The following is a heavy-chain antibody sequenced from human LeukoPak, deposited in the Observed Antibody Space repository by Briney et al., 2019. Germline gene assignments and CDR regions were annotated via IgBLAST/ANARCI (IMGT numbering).Heavy chain of an antibody. CDR1: GFTFSDHS. Sequence: GGSLRLSCAAFGFTFSDHSINWVRQAPGKGLEWVSYISGSSNYIYYADSVKGRFTISRDNAKNSVYLQMNGLRAEDTAVYFCAREPSGWYVDYWGQGTLVTVSS. J-gene: IGHJ4*02. V-gene: IGHV3-21*01. CDR2: ISGSSNYI. CDR3: AREPSGWYVDY. D-gene: IGHD6-19*01.